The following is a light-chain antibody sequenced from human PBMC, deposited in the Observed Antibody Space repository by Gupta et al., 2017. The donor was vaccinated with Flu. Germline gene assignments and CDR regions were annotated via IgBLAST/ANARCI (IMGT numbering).Light chain of an antibody. V-gene: IGLV2-11*01. CDR2: DVS. CDR3: CSYAGSYTFV. CDR1: SSDVGGYNS. Sequence: QSALTQPRPVSGSPGQSVAISCTGTSSDVGGYNSISWYQQHAGKAPKVMIYDVSNRPSGVPDRFSGSKSGNTASLTISGLQAEDEADYYCCSYAGSYTFVFGSGTKVTVL. J-gene: IGLJ1*01.